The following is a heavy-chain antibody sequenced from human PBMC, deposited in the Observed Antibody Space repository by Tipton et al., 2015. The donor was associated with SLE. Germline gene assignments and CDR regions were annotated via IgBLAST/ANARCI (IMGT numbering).Heavy chain of an antibody. CDR1: GGSMNSSSYY. Sequence: TLSLTCTVSGGSMNSSSYYWVWIRQPPGKGLEWIGSIYYSGSTYYNPSLKSRVTISVDTSKNQFSLKLSSVTAADTAVYYCARDRSRDGYNFDAFDIWGQGTMVTVSS. CDR3: ARDRSRDGYNFDAFDI. J-gene: IGHJ3*02. CDR2: IYYSGST. V-gene: IGHV4-39*07. D-gene: IGHD5-24*01.